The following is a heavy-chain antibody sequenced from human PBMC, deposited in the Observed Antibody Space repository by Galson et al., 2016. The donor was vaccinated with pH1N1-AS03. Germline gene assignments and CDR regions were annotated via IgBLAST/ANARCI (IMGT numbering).Heavy chain of an antibody. J-gene: IGHJ4*02. CDR2: INPNTGGT. CDR1: GYTFNAYY. D-gene: IGHD2-15*01. CDR3: ARPLTPGICSSGGLDCYGINPYYFDH. V-gene: IGHV1-2*02. Sequence: SVKVSCKASGYTFNAYYIHWVRQAPGHGLEWMGWINPNTGGTLYAHNFQGRVTLTRDTSIATAYMDLTWLSSDDTAIYYCARPLTPGICSSGGLDCYGINPYYFDHWGQGTLITVSS.